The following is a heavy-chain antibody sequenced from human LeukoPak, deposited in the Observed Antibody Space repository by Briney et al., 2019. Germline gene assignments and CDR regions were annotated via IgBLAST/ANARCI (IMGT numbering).Heavy chain of an antibody. D-gene: IGHD5-18*01. CDR3: ARSADTAMAPGYYYYYYMDV. J-gene: IGHJ6*03. V-gene: IGHV4-59*01. CDR2: IYYSGST. Sequence: SETLSLTCTVSGGSISSYYWSCIRQPPGKGMEWIGYIYYSGSTNYNLSLKSRVTISVDTSKDQFSLKLSSVTAADTAVYYCARSADTAMAPGYYYYYYMDVWGKGTTVTISS. CDR1: GGSISSYY.